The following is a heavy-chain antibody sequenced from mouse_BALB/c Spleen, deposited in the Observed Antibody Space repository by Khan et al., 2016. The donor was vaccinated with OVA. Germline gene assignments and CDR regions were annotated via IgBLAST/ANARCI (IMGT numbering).Heavy chain of an antibody. CDR3: ARRKYFGDTFAY. CDR1: GYTFTDFY. J-gene: IGHJ3*01. Sequence: QVQLKESGTELARPGASVNLSCKASGYTFTDFYINWVKQRSGQGLEWIGEISPGSGDTYYNEKFKGKATLTADKSSSTAYMQLSSLASGASAVYICARRKYFGDTFAYWGQGTLVTVSA. CDR2: ISPGSGDT. V-gene: IGHV1-77*01.